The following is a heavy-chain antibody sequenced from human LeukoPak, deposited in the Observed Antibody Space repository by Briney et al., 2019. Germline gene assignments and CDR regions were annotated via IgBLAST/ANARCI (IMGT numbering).Heavy chain of an antibody. CDR2: IYYSGST. Sequence: SETLSLTCTVSGGSISSSSYYWGWIRQPPGKGLEWIGSIYYSGSTYYNPSLKSRVTISVDTSKNQFSLKLSSVTAADTAVYYCARGKQWLAPGWFDPWGQGTLVTVSS. D-gene: IGHD6-19*01. J-gene: IGHJ5*02. V-gene: IGHV4-39*07. CDR3: ARGKQWLAPGWFDP. CDR1: GGSISSSSYY.